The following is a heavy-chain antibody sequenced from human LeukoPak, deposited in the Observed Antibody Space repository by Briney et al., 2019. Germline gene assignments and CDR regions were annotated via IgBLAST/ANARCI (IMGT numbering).Heavy chain of an antibody. CDR3: AREKDDYVWGSYLWVY. CDR2: IIPIFGTA. Sequence: ASVKVSCKASGGTFISYAISWVRQAPGQGLEWMGRIIPIFGTANYAQKFQGRVTITTDESTSTAYMELSSLRSEDTAVYYCAREKDDYVWGSYLWVYWGQGTLVTVSS. CDR1: GGTFISYA. J-gene: IGHJ4*02. D-gene: IGHD3-16*02. V-gene: IGHV1-69*05.